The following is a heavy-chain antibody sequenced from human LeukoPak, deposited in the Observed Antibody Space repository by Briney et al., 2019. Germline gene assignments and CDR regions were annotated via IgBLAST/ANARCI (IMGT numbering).Heavy chain of an antibody. D-gene: IGHD3-22*01. CDR2: INPSGGST. J-gene: IGHJ4*02. CDR3: VRDARRSSGYYYVPYPDY. CDR1: GYTFTSYY. Sequence: RASVKVSCKASGYTFTSYYMHWVRQAPGQGLEWMGIINPSGGSTSYAQKFQGRVTMTRDMSTSTVYMELSSLRSEDTAVYYCVRDARRSSGYYYVPYPDYWGQGTLVTASS. V-gene: IGHV1-46*01.